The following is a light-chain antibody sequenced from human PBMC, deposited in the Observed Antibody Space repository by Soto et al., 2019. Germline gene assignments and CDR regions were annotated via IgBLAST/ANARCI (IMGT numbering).Light chain of an antibody. CDR2: GAS. J-gene: IGKJ4*01. CDR3: QQYVTAPQLT. CDR1: QSFRNNF. Sequence: EIVLTQSPGTLSLSPGERATLSCRASQSFRNNFLAWYQQKPGQAPRLLIYGASTRATGIPDRFSGSGYGTDFTLTISRLEPEDFAVYYCQQYVTAPQLTFGGGTKVEIK. V-gene: IGKV3-20*01.